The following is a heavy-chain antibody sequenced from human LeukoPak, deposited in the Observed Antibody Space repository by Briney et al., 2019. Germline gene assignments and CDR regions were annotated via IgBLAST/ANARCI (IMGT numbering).Heavy chain of an antibody. J-gene: IGHJ5*02. CDR2: MNPNSGNT. V-gene: IGHV1-8*03. CDR1: GYTFTGYY. Sequence: ASVKVSCKASGYTFTGYYMHWVRQAPGQRLEWMGWMNPNSGNTGYAQKFQGRVTITADKSTSTAYMELSSLRSEDTAVYYCARDRTSGYDFRWFDPWGQGTLVTVSS. D-gene: IGHD5-12*01. CDR3: ARDRTSGYDFRWFDP.